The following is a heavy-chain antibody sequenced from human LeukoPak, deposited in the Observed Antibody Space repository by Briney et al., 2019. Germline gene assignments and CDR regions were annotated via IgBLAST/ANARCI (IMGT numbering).Heavy chain of an antibody. CDR1: GVSFSGYY. V-gene: IGHV4-34*01. Sequence: KPSETLSLTCAVSGVSFSGYYWSWIRQPPGKGLEWIGEINHSGSTNYNPSLKSRVTISVDTSKNQFSLKLSSVTAADTAVYYWARGPTVVPAANRRWFDPWGQGTLVTVSS. CDR3: ARGPTVVPAANRRWFDP. J-gene: IGHJ5*02. D-gene: IGHD2-2*01. CDR2: INHSGST.